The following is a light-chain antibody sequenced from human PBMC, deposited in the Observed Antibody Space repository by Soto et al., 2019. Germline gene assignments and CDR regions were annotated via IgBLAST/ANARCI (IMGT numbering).Light chain of an antibody. V-gene: IGKV1-39*01. Sequence: DIQMTQSPTSLSVSVGDRVTITCRASQSINNYLNWYLQRPGQAPKILIRSASTLQRGVPSRFSGSGSRTEFTLTIADLQPDDFGTYYCQQSLTMPLTLGHGTQLDIK. J-gene: IGKJ5*01. CDR2: SAS. CDR3: QQSLTMPLT. CDR1: QSINNY.